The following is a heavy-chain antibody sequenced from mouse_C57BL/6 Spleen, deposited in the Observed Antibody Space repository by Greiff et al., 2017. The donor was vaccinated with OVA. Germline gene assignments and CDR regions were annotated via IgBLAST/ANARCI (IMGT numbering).Heavy chain of an antibody. Sequence: QVQPQQPGAELVRPGPSVKLSCKASGYTFTSYWMHWVKQRPGQGLEWIGVIDPSDSYTNYNQKFKGKATLTVDTSSSTAYMQLSSLTSEDSAVYYCARSGDGYYLDYWGQGTTLTVSS. V-gene: IGHV1-59*01. CDR1: GYTFTSYW. J-gene: IGHJ2*01. CDR2: IDPSDSYT. CDR3: ARSGDGYYLDY. D-gene: IGHD2-3*01.